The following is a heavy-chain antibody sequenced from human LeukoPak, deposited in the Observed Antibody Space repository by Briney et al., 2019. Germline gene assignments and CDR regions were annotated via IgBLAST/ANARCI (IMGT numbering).Heavy chain of an antibody. D-gene: IGHD3-10*01. CDR1: GGSISSYY. V-gene: IGHV4-4*07. J-gene: IGHJ5*02. Sequence: SETLSLTCTVSGGSISSYYWSWIRQPAGKGLEWIGRIYTSGSTNYNPSLKSRVTMSVDTSKNQFSLKLSSVTAADTAVYYCARDCRYPRGTSNWFDPWGQGTLVTVSS. CDR3: ARDCRYPRGTSNWFDP. CDR2: IYTSGST.